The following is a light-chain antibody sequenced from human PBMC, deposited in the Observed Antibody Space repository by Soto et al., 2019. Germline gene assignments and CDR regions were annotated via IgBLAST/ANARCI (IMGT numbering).Light chain of an antibody. Sequence: DIELTQSPSTLSASPGERATLSCRASQSISNHLAWYRQKPAQAPRLLIDAASTLPSRVPSRFSGSGSGTDFTLTINSLQPEDVAPYYCQHYDSGPLTFGRGTKVDIK. V-gene: IGKV3D-15*01. CDR2: AAS. CDR1: QSISNH. CDR3: QHYDSGPLT. J-gene: IGKJ4*01.